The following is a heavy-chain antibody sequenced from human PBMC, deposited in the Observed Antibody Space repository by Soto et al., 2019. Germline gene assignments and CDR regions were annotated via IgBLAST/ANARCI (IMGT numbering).Heavy chain of an antibody. J-gene: IGHJ4*01. D-gene: IGHD2-2*01. CDR2: IYGDVDR. CDR3: AHLSTGGIPRFDS. V-gene: IGHV2-5*02. Sequence: SGPYAGEPTQTLTLTYTLNTDGVGVGWIRQPPGKGLVWLALIYGDVDRRYSPSLKNRLTVTKDTSKTQVVLTMTNMDSVDTATYFCAHLSTGGIPRFDSWGQGTLVTVSS. CDR1: LNTDGVG.